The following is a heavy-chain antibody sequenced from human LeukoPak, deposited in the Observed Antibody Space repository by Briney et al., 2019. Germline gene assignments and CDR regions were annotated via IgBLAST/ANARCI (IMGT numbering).Heavy chain of an antibody. V-gene: IGHV3-23*01. D-gene: IGHD3-22*01. J-gene: IGHJ3*02. CDR2: ISGSGGST. Sequence: GGSLRLSCAASGFTFSSYAMSWVRQAPGKGLEWVSAISGSGGSTYYADSVKGRFTISRDNSKNTLYLQMNSLRAEDTAVYYCAKDHSMGPMYYCDSSGYHAAFDIWGQGTMVTVSS. CDR1: GFTFSSYA. CDR3: AKDHSMGPMYYCDSSGYHAAFDI.